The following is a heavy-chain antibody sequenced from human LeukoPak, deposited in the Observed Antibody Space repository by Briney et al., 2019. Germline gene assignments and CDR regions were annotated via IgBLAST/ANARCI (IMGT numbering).Heavy chain of an antibody. D-gene: IGHD4-17*01. Sequence: AGGSLRLSCAASGFTFSDYYMSWIRQAPGKGLEWVSYISSSSGSTIYYADSVKGRFTISRDNAKNSLYLQMNSLRAEDTAVYYCARRHYGIDYWGQGTLVTVSS. CDR3: ARRHYGIDY. CDR2: ISSSSGSTI. J-gene: IGHJ4*02. CDR1: GFTFSDYY. V-gene: IGHV3-11*01.